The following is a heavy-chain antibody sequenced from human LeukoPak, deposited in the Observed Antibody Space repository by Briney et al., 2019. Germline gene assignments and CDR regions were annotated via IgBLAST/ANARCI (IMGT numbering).Heavy chain of an antibody. CDR2: INPNSGGT. J-gene: IGHJ5*02. D-gene: IGHD3-22*01. CDR1: GYTFTGYY. Sequence: ASVKVSCKASGYTFTGYYMHWVRQAPGQGLEWMGWINPNSGGTNYAQKFQGRVTMTRDTSISTAYMELSRLRSDDTAVYYCARDSPIYDSSGYYYGGPNNWFDPWGQGTLVTVSS. CDR3: ARDSPIYDSSGYYYGGPNNWFDP. V-gene: IGHV1-2*02.